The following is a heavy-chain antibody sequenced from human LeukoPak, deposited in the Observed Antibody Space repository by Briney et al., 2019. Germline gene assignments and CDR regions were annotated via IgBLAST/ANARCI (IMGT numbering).Heavy chain of an antibody. CDR2: IYDRGPA. J-gene: IGHJ4*02. Sequence: SETLSLTCTVSGYAIISGGFSWNWIRQPPGKGLEWIGCIYDRGPAHYNPSLKSRVTISVDTSKNQFSLKLSSVTAADTAVYYCARLDTIFGVAKGFDYWGQGTLVTVSS. CDR3: ARLDTIFGVAKGFDY. CDR1: GYAIISGGFS. V-gene: IGHV4-61*08. D-gene: IGHD3-3*01.